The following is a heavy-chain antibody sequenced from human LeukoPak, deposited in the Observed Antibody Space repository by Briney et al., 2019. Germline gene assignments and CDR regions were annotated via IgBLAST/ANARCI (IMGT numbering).Heavy chain of an antibody. V-gene: IGHV3-15*01. CDR3: TTELDVRPNHY. CDR1: GFTFTNAW. J-gene: IGHJ4*02. CDR2: IKRKSDGGTT. Sequence: GGSLRLSCVASGFTFTNAWMSWVRHTPGKGLEWVGRIKRKSDGGTTDYAAPVKGRFTISRDDSKNTLYLQMNSLKSEDTAVYYCTTELDVRPNHYWGQGTLVTVSS. D-gene: IGHD1-14*01.